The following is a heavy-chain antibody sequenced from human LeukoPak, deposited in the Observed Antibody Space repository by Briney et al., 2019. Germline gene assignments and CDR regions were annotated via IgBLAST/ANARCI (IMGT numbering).Heavy chain of an antibody. CDR3: AKNRGGDCYSGVSY. J-gene: IGHJ4*02. CDR1: GFTFSSYA. CDR2: ISGSGGST. Sequence: PGGSLRLSCAASGFTFSSYAMSWVRQAPGKGLEWVSAISGSGGSTYYADSVEGRFTTSRDNSKNTLYLQMNSLRAEDTAVYYCAKNRGGDCYSGVSYWGQGTLVTVSS. D-gene: IGHD2-21*01. V-gene: IGHV3-23*01.